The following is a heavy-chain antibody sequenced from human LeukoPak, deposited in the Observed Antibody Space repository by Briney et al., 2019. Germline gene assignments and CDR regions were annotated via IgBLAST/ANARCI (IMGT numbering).Heavy chain of an antibody. CDR3: ARDHDCSSTSCPVTNYGMDV. D-gene: IGHD2-2*01. J-gene: IGHJ6*02. Sequence: SETLSLTCTVSGGSVSSGSYYWSWIRQPPGKGLEWTGYIYYSGSTNYNPSLKSRVTISVDTSKNQFSLKLSSVTAADTAVYYCARDHDCSSTSCPVTNYGMDVWGQGTTVTVSS. V-gene: IGHV4-61*01. CDR1: GGSVSSGSYY. CDR2: IYYSGST.